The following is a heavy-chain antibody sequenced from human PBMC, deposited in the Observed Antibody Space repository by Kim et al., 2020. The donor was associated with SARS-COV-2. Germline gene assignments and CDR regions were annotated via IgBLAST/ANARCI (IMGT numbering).Heavy chain of an antibody. CDR1: GFTFSDHY. CDR3: AREGRIRHFDL. Sequence: GGSLRLSCAASGFTFSDHYMDWVRRAPGKGLEWVGRTRNKANSYTTEYAASVKGRFTISRDDSKNSLYLQMNSLKTEDTAVYYCAREGRIRHFDLWGRGTLVTVSS. CDR2: TRNKANSYTT. V-gene: IGHV3-72*01. J-gene: IGHJ2*01. D-gene: IGHD2-15*01.